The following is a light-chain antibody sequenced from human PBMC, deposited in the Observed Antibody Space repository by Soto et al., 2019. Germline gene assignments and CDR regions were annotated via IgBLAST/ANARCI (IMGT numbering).Light chain of an antibody. CDR2: KAS. V-gene: IGKV1-5*03. CDR1: QSISSW. CDR3: YT. J-gene: IGKJ2*01. Sequence: DIQMTQSPSTLSASVGDRVTITCRASQSISSWLAWYQQKPGKAPKLLIYKASTLESGVPSRFSGSGSGTEFTLTNSSLQPDDFATYSWYTFGQGTKLEI.